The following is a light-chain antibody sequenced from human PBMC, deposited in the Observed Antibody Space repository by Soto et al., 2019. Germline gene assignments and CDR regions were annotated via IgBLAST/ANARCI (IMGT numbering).Light chain of an antibody. CDR1: SSDIGDYNY. CDR2: DVS. CDR3: CSYTRSGTLI. Sequence: QSVLTQPASVSGSPGQSITISCVGTSSDIGDYNYVSWYQQHPGKVPKDIIYDVSNRPSGVSYRFSGTKSGNTASLTVSGLQAEDEADYYCCSYTRSGTLIFGTGTKVTVL. V-gene: IGLV2-14*01. J-gene: IGLJ1*01.